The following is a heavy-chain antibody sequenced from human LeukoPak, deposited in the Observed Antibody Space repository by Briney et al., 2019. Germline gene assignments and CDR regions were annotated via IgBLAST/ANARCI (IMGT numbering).Heavy chain of an antibody. J-gene: IGHJ2*01. V-gene: IGHV4-39*01. CDR2: IYYSGST. D-gene: IGHD3-22*01. CDR1: GGSISSSSYY. Sequence: PSETLSLTCTVSGGSISSSSYYWGWIRQPPGKGLEWIGSIYYSGSTYYNPSLKSRVTISVDTSKNQFSLKLSSVTAADTAVYYCARHRLIVVVITNPGYFDLWGRGTLVTVSS. CDR3: ARHRLIVVVITNPGYFDL.